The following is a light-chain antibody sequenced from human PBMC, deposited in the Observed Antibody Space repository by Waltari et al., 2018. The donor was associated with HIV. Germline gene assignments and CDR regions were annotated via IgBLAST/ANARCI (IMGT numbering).Light chain of an antibody. J-gene: IGLJ2*01. CDR2: EVI. CDR1: SSDVGDYNF. CDR3: GSYTNTTTSVV. V-gene: IGLV2-14*01. Sequence: QSALTQPASVSGSPGQSITISCTGTSSDVGDYNFVSWYQQHPGRAPKLIIYEVIRRPAGVSNLCSGSNAGNTASLTISGLQAEDEADYSCGSYTNTTTSVVFGGGTKLTVL.